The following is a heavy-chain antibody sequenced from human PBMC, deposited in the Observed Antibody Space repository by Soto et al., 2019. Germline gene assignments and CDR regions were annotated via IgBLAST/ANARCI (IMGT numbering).Heavy chain of an antibody. D-gene: IGHD5-18*01. CDR2: INHSGST. J-gene: IGHJ4*02. Sequence: SETLSLTCAVYGGSFSGYYWSWIRQPPGKGLEWIGEINHSGSTNYNPSLKSRVTISVDTSKNQFSLKLSSVTAADTAVYYCARDLNEYSPWRFDYWGQGTLVTVSS. CDR3: ARDLNEYSPWRFDY. V-gene: IGHV4-34*01. CDR1: GGSFSGYY.